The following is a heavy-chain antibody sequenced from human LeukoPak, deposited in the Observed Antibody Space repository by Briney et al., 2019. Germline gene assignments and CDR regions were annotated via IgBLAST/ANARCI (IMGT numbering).Heavy chain of an antibody. J-gene: IGHJ6*02. CDR2: ISSRGNII. CDR1: GFTFSSYE. CDR3: AGQWLVPRSYYGTDV. D-gene: IGHD6-19*01. Sequence: PRGSLRLSCAASGFTFSSYEMNWVRQAPGKGLEWLSYISSRGNIIYYADSVKGRFTISRDNAKNSLYLQMNSLRAEDTAVYYCAGQWLVPRSYYGTDVWGQGTTVTVSS. V-gene: IGHV3-48*03.